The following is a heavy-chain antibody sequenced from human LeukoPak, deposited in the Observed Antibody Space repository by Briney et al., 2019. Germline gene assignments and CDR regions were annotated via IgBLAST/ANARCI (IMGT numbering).Heavy chain of an antibody. Sequence: PSETLSLTCTVPDGSISSGGYYRTWIRQPAGKGLEWVGRIYTSGNTNYNPSLKSRVTISLDTSKNQFSLKLSSVTAADTAIYYCARELAYWGQGALVTVSS. D-gene: IGHD1-1*01. V-gene: IGHV4-61*02. CDR3: ARELAY. J-gene: IGHJ4*02. CDR1: DGSISSGGYY. CDR2: IYTSGNT.